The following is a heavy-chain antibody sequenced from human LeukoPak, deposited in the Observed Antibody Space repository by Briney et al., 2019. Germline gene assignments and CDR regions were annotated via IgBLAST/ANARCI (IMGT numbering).Heavy chain of an antibody. CDR1: GGSFSGYY. CDR3: VRARLSQYSSGWYSAFFDY. J-gene: IGHJ4*02. V-gene: IGHV4-34*01. D-gene: IGHD6-19*01. CDR2: INHSGST. Sequence: SETLSLTCAVYGGSFSGYYWSWIRQPPGKGLEWIGEINHSGSTNYNPSLKSRVTISVDTSKNQFSLKLSSVTAADTAVYYCVRARLSQYSSGWYSAFFDYWGQGTLVTVSS.